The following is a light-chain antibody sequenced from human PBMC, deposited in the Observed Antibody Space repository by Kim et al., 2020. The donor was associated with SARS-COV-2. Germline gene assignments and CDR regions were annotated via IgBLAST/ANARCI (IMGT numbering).Light chain of an antibody. V-gene: IGKV1-6*01. J-gene: IGKJ5*01. CDR1: QGIRND. Sequence: ASVGDRVTITCRASQGIRNDIGWYQQEPGKDPKLLIYAASSLQSGVPTRFSGSGTGTDFTLTISSLQPEDFSTYYCLQDYNYPLTFGQGTRLEIK. CDR2: AAS. CDR3: LQDYNYPLT.